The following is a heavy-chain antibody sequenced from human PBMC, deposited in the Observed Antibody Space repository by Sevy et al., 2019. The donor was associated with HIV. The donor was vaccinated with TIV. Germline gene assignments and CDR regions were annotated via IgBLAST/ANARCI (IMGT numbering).Heavy chain of an antibody. CDR1: GFTFRSFW. CDR2: IRSRAEGATT. J-gene: IGHJ4*02. V-gene: IGHV3-15*01. CDR3: STGDTCGSYWSSFNY. D-gene: IGHD3-3*01. Sequence: GGSLRLSCAASGFTFRSFWMNWVRQAPGKGLEWVGHIRSRAEGATTDFGGPVKGRLSNSREDSINMLLLQMDGLKTEDTAFYYCSTGDTCGSYWSSFNYWGQGTQVTVSS.